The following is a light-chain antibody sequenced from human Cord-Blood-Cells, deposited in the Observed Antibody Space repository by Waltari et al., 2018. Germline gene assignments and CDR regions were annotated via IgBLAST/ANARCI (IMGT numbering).Light chain of an antibody. CDR2: EVS. Sequence: DIVMTQTPFSLSVTAGQPASISCKSSRSLVHCAGKTYFYWYLQKPRQPPQLLVYEVSSRFSGVSDRFSGGGAWTDFTLNISRVESEDVGGYYCKRSIQLHGLGQGTKLEIK. CDR3: KRSIQLHG. J-gene: IGKJ2*01. CDR1: RSLVHCAGKTY. V-gene: IGKV2D-29*01.